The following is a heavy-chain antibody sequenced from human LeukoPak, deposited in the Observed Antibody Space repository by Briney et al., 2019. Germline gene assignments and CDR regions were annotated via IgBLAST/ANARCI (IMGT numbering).Heavy chain of an antibody. CDR3: ARDRRPDAFDI. CDR1: GGSFSGYY. J-gene: IGHJ3*02. Sequence: SETLSLTSAVYGGSFSGYYWSWIRQPPGKGLEWIGEINNSGSTNYNPSLKSRVTISVDTSKNQFSLKLSSVTAADTAVYYCARDRRPDAFDIWGQGTMVTVSS. V-gene: IGHV4-34*01. CDR2: INNSGST.